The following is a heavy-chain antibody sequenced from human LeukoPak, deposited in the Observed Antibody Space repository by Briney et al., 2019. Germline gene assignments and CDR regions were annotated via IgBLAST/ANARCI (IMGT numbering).Heavy chain of an antibody. V-gene: IGHV5-51*01. CDR1: GSSFTSYW. J-gene: IGHJ4*02. CDR2: IYPGDSDT. D-gene: IGHD6-19*01. CDR3: ASSSGRPPYYFDY. Sequence: GTSLKISCKGSGSSFTSYWIGWVSQMPGKGLEWMVMIYPGDSDTRYSPSFQGQITISADKSISTAYLQWSSLKASDTAMYYCASSSGRPPYYFDYWGQGTLVTVSS.